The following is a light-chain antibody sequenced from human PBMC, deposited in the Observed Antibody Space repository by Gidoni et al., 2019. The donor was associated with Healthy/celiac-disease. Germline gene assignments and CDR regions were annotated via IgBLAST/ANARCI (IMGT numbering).Light chain of an antibody. J-gene: IGKJ1*01. V-gene: IGKV3-15*01. Sequence: ELEMTQSPATLSVSPGERATLSCRASQSVNSNLAWYLLKPGQAPGLLIYGASTRATGIPARFRGNGSGTEFTLTISNLQSGGFAVYCFLQYDNWPPWTFGHGTKVEIK. CDR1: QSVNSN. CDR2: GAS. CDR3: LQYDNWPPWT.